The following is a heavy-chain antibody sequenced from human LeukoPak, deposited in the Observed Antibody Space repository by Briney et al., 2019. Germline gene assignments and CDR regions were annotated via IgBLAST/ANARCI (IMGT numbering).Heavy chain of an antibody. V-gene: IGHV1-2*02. CDR2: INPNSGGT. Sequence: ASVKDSCKASGYTFTGYYMHWVRQAPGQGLEWMGWINPNSGGTNYAQKFQDRGTMTRDTSVNTAFMELRRLTSDDTAVYYCARGGPRVNGFDYWGQGTLVSVSS. CDR1: GYTFTGYY. CDR3: ARGGPRVNGFDY. J-gene: IGHJ4*02.